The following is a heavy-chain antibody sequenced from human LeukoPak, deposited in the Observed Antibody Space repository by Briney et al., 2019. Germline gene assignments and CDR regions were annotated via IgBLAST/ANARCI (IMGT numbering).Heavy chain of an antibody. Sequence: GGSLRLSCAASGFTLSDHHMDWVRQGPGKGLEWVGRIKSKTDGGTTDYAAPVKGRFTISRDDSKNTLYLQMNSPKTEDTAVYYCTTEEEIGYWGQGTLVTVSS. CDR3: TTEEEIGY. CDR2: IKSKTDGGTT. J-gene: IGHJ4*02. CDR1: GFTLSDHH. V-gene: IGHV3-15*01.